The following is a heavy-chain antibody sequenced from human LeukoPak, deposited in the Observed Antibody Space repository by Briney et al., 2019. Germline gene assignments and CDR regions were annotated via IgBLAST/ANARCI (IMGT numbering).Heavy chain of an antibody. CDR3: ARQIYSYGQGDY. D-gene: IGHD5-18*01. CDR2: IYPGDSDT. CDR1: GYSFTNYW. V-gene: IGHV5-51*01. Sequence: GESLKISCKASGYSFTNYWIGWVRQMPGKGLEWMGIIYPGDSDTRYSPSFQGQVSIPADKSINTAYLQWSSLKASDTAMYYCARQIYSYGQGDYWGQGTLVTVSS. J-gene: IGHJ4*02.